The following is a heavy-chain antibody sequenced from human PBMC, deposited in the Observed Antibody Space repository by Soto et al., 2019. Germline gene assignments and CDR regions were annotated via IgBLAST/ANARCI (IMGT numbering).Heavy chain of an antibody. CDR1: GYTFTSYD. Sequence: ASVKVSCKASGYTFTSYDINWVRQATGQGLEWMGWMNPNSGNTGYAQKFQGRVTMTRNTSISTAYMELSSLRSEDTAVYYCARPLYCSSTSCSYALDYWGQGTLVTVSS. D-gene: IGHD2-2*01. CDR3: ARPLYCSSTSCSYALDY. J-gene: IGHJ4*02. V-gene: IGHV1-8*01. CDR2: MNPNSGNT.